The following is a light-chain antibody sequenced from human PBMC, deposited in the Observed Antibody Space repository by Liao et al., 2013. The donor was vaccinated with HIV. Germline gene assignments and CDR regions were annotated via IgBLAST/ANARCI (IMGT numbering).Light chain of an antibody. CDR2: YDS. CDR1: NIGSKS. V-gene: IGLV3-21*04. J-gene: IGLJ1*01. Sequence: SYVVTQSPSVSVAPGKTATMTCGGNNIGSKSVHWYQQKPGQAPVVVIYYDSDRPSGIPERFSGSNSGNMATLTISRVEAGDEADYYCQLWDSSSDHYVFGTGTKVTVL. CDR3: QLWDSSSDHYV.